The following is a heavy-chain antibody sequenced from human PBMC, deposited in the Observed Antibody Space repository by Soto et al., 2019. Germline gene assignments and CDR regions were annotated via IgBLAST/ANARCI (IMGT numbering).Heavy chain of an antibody. Sequence: GASVKVSCKASGYTFTSYGISWVRQAPGQGLEWMGWISAYNGNTNYAQKLQGRVTMTTDTSTSTAYMELRSLRSDDTAVYYCARVGWNDRKSMYFDYWGQGTLVTVSS. CDR3: ARVGWNDRKSMYFDY. V-gene: IGHV1-18*01. CDR1: GYTFTSYG. CDR2: ISAYNGNT. D-gene: IGHD1-1*01. J-gene: IGHJ4*02.